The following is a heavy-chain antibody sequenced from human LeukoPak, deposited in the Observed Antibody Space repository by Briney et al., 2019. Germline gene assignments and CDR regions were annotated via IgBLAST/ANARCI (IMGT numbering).Heavy chain of an antibody. V-gene: IGHV7-4-1*02. CDR3: ATVYYYGTSGYPNWFDP. D-gene: IGHD3-22*01. CDR1: GYTFINYD. J-gene: IGHJ5*02. CDR2: INTNTGTP. Sequence: ASVKVSCKASGYTFINYDMNWVRQDPGQGLEWMGWINTNTGTPTYAQGFTGRFVFSLDTSVSTAYLQISSLQAEDTAVYYCATVYYYGTSGYPNWFDPWGQGTLVTVSS.